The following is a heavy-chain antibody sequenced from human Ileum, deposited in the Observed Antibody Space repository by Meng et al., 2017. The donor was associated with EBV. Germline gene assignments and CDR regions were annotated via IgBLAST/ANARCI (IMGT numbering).Heavy chain of an antibody. CDR1: GYTFSNYA. CDR3: ARVERGVKFDK. D-gene: IGHD2-21*01. Sequence: QVHLLQLGAEVKKPGASVKLSCKASGYTFSNYAIHWVRQAPGQRPEWMGLINADNGNTKYSQKFQGRVTITRNTPASTVYMDVRSLRSEDTAVYFCARVERGVKFDKWGQGTLVTVSS. CDR2: INADNGNT. V-gene: IGHV1-3*01. J-gene: IGHJ4*01.